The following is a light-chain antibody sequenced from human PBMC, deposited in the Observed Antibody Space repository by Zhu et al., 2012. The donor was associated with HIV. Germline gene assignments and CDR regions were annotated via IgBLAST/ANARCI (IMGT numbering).Light chain of an antibody. J-gene: IGKJ2*01. Sequence: ENVLTQSPGTLSLSPGERATLSCRASHGVSTTFVAWYQQKSGRAPRLLIYGTSNRVTGISDRFSGSGGRQYGTEFTLTITRVEPNDSAIYYCQQYGTSPYTFGLGDQSWRS. CDR3: QQYGTSPYT. V-gene: IGKV3-20*01. CDR2: GTS. CDR1: HGVSTTF.